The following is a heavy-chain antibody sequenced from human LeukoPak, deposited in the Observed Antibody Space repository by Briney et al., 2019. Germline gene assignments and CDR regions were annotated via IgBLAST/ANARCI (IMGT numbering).Heavy chain of an antibody. CDR3: ARPSVGFDP. V-gene: IGHV3-74*01. J-gene: IGHJ5*02. Sequence: GGSLRLSCAASGFTLSSYWMHWVREAPGKGLVWLSRISGDGSSTSYADAVKGRFTISRDNAKNTLYLQMNSLRAEDTAMYYCARPSVGFDPWGQGTLVTVSS. CDR2: ISGDGSST. CDR1: GFTLSSYW.